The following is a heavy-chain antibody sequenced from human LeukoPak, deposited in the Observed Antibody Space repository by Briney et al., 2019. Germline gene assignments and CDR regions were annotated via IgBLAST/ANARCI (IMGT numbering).Heavy chain of an antibody. J-gene: IGHJ4*02. CDR2: IRYDGSNK. V-gene: IGHV3-30*02. CDR1: GFTFSSYG. CDR3: AKDSDFWSGHFDY. Sequence: TGGSLRLSWAASGFTFSSYGMDWVRQPAGKGLEWVAFIRYDGSNKYYADSVKGRFTISRDNSKNTLYLQMNSLRAEDTAVYYCAKDSDFWSGHFDYWGQGTLVTVSS. D-gene: IGHD3-3*01.